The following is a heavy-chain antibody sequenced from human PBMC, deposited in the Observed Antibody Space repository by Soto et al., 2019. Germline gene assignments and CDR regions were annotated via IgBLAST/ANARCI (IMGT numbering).Heavy chain of an antibody. J-gene: IGHJ6*02. D-gene: IGHD3-10*01. V-gene: IGHV1-18*01. CDR3: ARGGYYFKNWVKWRHSALDV. CDR2: ITPYGDST. CDR1: GYTFIRYG. Sequence: QVPLVKSAGEMKKPGASVQVSYKASGYTFIRYGITWVRQAPGQGFEWMGWITPYGDSTIYAQTLQGRVTMNADTSTRIVKLTLRGLQSDDTAGYYCARGGYYFKNWVKWRHSALDVWGQGASVTVSS.